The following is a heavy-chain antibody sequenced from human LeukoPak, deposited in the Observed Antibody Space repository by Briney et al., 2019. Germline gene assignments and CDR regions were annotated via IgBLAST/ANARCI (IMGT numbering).Heavy chain of an antibody. CDR2: IKEDGSEE. D-gene: IGHD3-22*01. Sequence: GGSLRLSCAASGFMFSSYWMSWVRQAPGKGLEWVADIKEDGSEESYVDSVKGRFTISRDNAKNSLYLQMNTLRAEDTALYYCASSKGSTGYFSAFDLWGQGTMVTVSS. CDR1: GFMFSSYW. CDR3: ASSKGSTGYFSAFDL. J-gene: IGHJ3*01. V-gene: IGHV3-7*03.